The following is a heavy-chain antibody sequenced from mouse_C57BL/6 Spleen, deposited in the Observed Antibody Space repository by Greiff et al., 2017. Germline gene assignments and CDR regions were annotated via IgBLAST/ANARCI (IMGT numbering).Heavy chain of an antibody. Sequence: VKLMESGAELVKPGASVKLSCKASGYTFTSYWMHWVKQRPGQGLEWIGMIHPNSGSTNYTEKFKSKATLTVDKSSSTAYMQLSSLTSEDSAVYYCARGDYYGSSYYWGQGTTLTVSS. D-gene: IGHD1-1*01. J-gene: IGHJ2*01. CDR2: IHPNSGST. CDR1: GYTFTSYW. CDR3: ARGDYYGSSYY. V-gene: IGHV1-64*01.